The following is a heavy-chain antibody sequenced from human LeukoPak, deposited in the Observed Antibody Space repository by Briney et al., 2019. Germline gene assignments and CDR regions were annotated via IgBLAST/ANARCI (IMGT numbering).Heavy chain of an antibody. D-gene: IGHD3-9*01. CDR3: AKLPLYDILTGSGFDY. CDR2: ISGSGGST. CDR1: GFTFSSYA. Sequence: GGSLRLSCAASGFTFSSYAMSWVRQAPGKGLEWVSAISGSGGSTYYADSVKGRFTISRDNSRNTLYLQMNSLRAEDTAVYYCAKLPLYDILTGSGFDYWGQGTLVTVSS. V-gene: IGHV3-23*01. J-gene: IGHJ4*02.